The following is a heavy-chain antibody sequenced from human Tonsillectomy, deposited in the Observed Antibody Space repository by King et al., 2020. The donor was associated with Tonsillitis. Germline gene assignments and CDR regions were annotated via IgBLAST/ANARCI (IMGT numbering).Heavy chain of an antibody. CDR3: ARHGEHGNSWSAFDI. D-gene: IGHD6-6*01. J-gene: IGHJ3*02. Sequence: VQLQESGPGLVKPSETLSLTCTVSGGSVSSGLYYWSWIRQPPGKGLEWIGYIYYRGSTNYNPSLQSRVTISGDTSKNQFSLRLTSVTAADTAVYYCARHGEHGNSWSAFDIWGQGTMVTVSS. CDR1: GGSVSSGLYY. CDR2: IYYRGST. V-gene: IGHV4-61*01.